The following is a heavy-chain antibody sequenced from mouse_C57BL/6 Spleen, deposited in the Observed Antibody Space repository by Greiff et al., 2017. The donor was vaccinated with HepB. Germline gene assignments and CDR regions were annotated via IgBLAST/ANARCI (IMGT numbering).Heavy chain of an antibody. Sequence: QVQLKQSGAELVRPGASVTLSCKASGYTFTDYEMHWVKQTPVHGLEWIGAIDPETGGTAYNQKFKGKAILTADKASSTAYMELRSLTSEDSAVYYCTIFGNLDYWGQGTTLTVSS. V-gene: IGHV1-15*01. D-gene: IGHD2-1*01. CDR1: GYTFTDYE. J-gene: IGHJ2*01. CDR3: TIFGNLDY. CDR2: IDPETGGT.